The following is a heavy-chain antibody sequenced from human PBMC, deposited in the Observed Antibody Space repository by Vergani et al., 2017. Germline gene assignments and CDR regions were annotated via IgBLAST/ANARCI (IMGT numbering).Heavy chain of an antibody. CDR1: GGTFSSYA. D-gene: IGHD6-13*01. Sequence: QVQLVQSGAEVKKPGSSVKVSCKASGGTFSSYAISWVRQAPGQGLEWMGRIIPIFGTANYAQKFQGRVTITADESTSTAYMELSSLRSEDTAVYYCAREGPEQLAYYYYVMDVWGQGTTVTVSS. V-gene: IGHV1-69*13. CDR3: AREGPEQLAYYYYVMDV. J-gene: IGHJ6*02. CDR2: IIPIFGTA.